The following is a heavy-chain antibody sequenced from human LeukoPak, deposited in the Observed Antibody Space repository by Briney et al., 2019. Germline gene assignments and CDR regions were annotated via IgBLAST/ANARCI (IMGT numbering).Heavy chain of an antibody. V-gene: IGHV1-2*06. CDR2: INPNTGDT. CDR3: AREDYYAPDY. CDR1: GYTFTGYY. D-gene: IGHD2-2*01. Sequence: ASVKVSCKASGYTFTGYYMHWVRQAPGQGLEWMGRINPNTGDTNYAQEFQGRVTMTRDTSTTTAYMDLNRLKAEDTAVYYCAREDYYAPDYWGQGTLVTVSS. J-gene: IGHJ4*02.